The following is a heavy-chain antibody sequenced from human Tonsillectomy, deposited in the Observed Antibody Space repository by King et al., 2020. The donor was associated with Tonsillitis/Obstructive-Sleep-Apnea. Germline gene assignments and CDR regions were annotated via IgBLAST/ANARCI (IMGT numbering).Heavy chain of an antibody. J-gene: IGHJ5*02. Sequence: QLVQSGAEVKKPGASVKVSCKASGYTFTGYYMHWVRQAPGQGLEWMGWINPNSGGTNYAQKFQGRVTMTRDTSISTAYMELSRLKSDDTAVYYCGRKQGGSYFGDWFDPWGQGTLVTVSS. CDR3: GRKQGGSYFGDWFDP. CDR1: GYTFTGYY. V-gene: IGHV1-2*02. D-gene: IGHD1-26*01. CDR2: INPNSGGT.